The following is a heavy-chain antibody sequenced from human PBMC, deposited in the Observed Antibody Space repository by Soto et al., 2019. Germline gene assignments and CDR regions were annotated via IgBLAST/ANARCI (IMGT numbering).Heavy chain of an antibody. D-gene: IGHD3-22*01. CDR3: AKDLTMIVVVIDLDY. J-gene: IGHJ4*02. CDR2: ISGSGGST. CDR1: GFTFSSYA. Sequence: PGGSLRLSCAASGFTFSSYAMSWVRQAPGKGLEWVSAISGSGGSTYYADSVKGRFTISRDNSKNTLYLQMNSLRAEDTAVYYCAKDLTMIVVVIDLDYWGQGTLVTVSS. V-gene: IGHV3-23*01.